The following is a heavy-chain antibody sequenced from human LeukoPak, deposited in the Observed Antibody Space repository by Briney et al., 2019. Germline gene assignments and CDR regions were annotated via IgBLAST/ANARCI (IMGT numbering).Heavy chain of an antibody. CDR1: GFTFSKYW. CDR2: INTDGTVT. CDR3: VSGNDPDYLWGTYRLDAFDI. V-gene: IGHV3-74*01. Sequence: GGSLRLSCAASGFTFSKYWMLWVRQAPGKGLESVSRINTDGTVTTYADSVKGRFNVSRENAKNSMFLQMNSLRDEDTAVYYCVSGNDPDYLWGTYRLDAFDIWGQGTMVIVSS. J-gene: IGHJ3*02. D-gene: IGHD3-16*02.